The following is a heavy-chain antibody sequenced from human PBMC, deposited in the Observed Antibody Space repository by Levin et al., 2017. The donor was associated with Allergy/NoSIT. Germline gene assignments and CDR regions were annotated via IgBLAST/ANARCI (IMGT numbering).Heavy chain of an antibody. V-gene: IGHV3-66*02. CDR1: GFTVSSNY. Sequence: GGSLRLSCAASGFTVSSNYMSWVRQAPGKGLEWVSVIYSGGDTYYADSVMGRFTISRDNSKNTLYLQMNSLRAEDTAVYYCARNHVWYGEGYFDYWGQGTLVSVSS. D-gene: IGHD3-10*01. CDR2: IYSGGDT. J-gene: IGHJ4*02. CDR3: ARNHVWYGEGYFDY.